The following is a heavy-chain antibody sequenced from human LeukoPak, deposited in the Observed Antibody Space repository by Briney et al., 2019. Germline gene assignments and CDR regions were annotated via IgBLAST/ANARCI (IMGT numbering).Heavy chain of an antibody. Sequence: PSETLSLTCTVSGGSISSYYWSWIRQPAGKGLEWIGRIYTSGSTNYNPSLKSRVTMSVDTSKNQFSLKLSSVTAADTAVFYCARGLPPRRNYDSSGYYSYYFDYWGQGTLVTVSS. CDR2: IYTSGST. J-gene: IGHJ4*02. CDR1: GGSISSYY. D-gene: IGHD3-22*01. V-gene: IGHV4-4*07. CDR3: ARGLPPRRNYDSSGYYSYYFDY.